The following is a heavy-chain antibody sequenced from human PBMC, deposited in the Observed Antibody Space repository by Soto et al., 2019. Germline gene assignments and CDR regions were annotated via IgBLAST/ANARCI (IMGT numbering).Heavy chain of an antibody. V-gene: IGHV3-30*18. CDR3: AKALGELSPESYDY. CDR1: GFTFSSYA. J-gene: IGHJ4*02. D-gene: IGHD3-16*02. Sequence: QVQLVESGGGVVQPGRSLRLSYAASGFTFSSYAMHWVRQAPGKGLEWVAVISYDGSDKYYADSVKGRFTISRDNSKNPLNLQVNSLRADDTAVYYCAKALGELSPESYDYWGQGTLITVSS. CDR2: ISYDGSDK.